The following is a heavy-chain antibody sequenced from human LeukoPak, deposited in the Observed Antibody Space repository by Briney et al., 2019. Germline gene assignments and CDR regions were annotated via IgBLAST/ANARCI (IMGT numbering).Heavy chain of an antibody. CDR1: GFTFSSYG. CDR2: ISSSSSYI. V-gene: IGHV3-21*03. CDR3: TRDQTPYY. Sequence: GGSLRLSCAASGFTFSSYGMNWVRQAPGKGLEWVSSISSSSSYIYYADSVKGRFTISRVNAKDSLYLQMNSLKTEDTAMYYCTRDQTPYYWGQGTLVTVSS. J-gene: IGHJ4*02.